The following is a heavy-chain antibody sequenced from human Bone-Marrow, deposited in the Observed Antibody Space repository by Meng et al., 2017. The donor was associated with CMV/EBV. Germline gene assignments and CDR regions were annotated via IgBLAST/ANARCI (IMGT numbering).Heavy chain of an antibody. CDR2: ISSSGSTI. D-gene: IGHD2-2*01. V-gene: IGHV3-48*03. CDR1: GFIVTSKY. Sequence: GGSLRLSCAGSGFIVTSKYMNWVRQAPGKGLEWVSYISSSGSTIYYADSVKGRFTISRDNAKNSLYLQMNSLRAEVTAVYYCARECGDLGYCSSTSCWNDAFDIWGQGTMVTVSS. CDR3: ARECGDLGYCSSTSCWNDAFDI. J-gene: IGHJ3*02.